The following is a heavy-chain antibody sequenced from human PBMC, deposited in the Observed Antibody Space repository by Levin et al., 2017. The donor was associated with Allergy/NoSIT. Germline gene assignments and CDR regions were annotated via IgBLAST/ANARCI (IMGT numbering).Heavy chain of an antibody. CDR3: ARDLHSSGDY. Sequence: PGGSLRLSCAASGFTFSNYWMNWVRQAPGEGLVWVSRISSDGSSATYADSVKGRFTMFRDNTENTLYLQMNSLRGEDTAVYFCARDLHSSGDYWGLGTLVAVSS. D-gene: IGHD6-19*01. J-gene: IGHJ4*02. CDR2: ISSDGSSA. CDR1: GFTFSNYW. V-gene: IGHV3-74*03.